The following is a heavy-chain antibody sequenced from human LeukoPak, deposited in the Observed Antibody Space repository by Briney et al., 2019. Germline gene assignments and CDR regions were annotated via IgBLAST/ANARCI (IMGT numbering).Heavy chain of an antibody. CDR2: ISSSSSYI. CDR1: GFTFSSYS. CDR3: ARDYYDSSGYDLLGY. J-gene: IGHJ4*02. D-gene: IGHD3-22*01. V-gene: IGHV3-21*01. Sequence: PGGSLRLSCAASGFTFSSYSMNWVRQAPGKGLEWVSSISSSSSYIYYADSVKGRFTISRDNAKNSLYLQMKSLRAEDTAVYYCARDYYDSSGYDLLGYWGQGTLVTVSS.